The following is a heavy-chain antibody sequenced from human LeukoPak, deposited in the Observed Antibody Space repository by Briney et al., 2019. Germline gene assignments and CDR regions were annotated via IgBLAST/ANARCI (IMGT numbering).Heavy chain of an antibody. J-gene: IGHJ3*02. CDR2: IYYSGST. CDR1: GGSISSGGYY. V-gene: IGHV4-31*03. D-gene: IGHD3-16*01. Sequence: SETLSLTCTVSGGSISSGGYYWSWIRQHPGKGLEWIGYIYYSGSTYYNPSLKSRVTISVDTSKNQFSLKPSSVPAADPAVYYWARDGGGDAFDIWGQGTMVTVSS. CDR3: ARDGGGDAFDI.